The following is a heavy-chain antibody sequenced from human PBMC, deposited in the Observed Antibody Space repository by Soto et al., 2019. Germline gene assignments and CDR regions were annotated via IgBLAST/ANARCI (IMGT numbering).Heavy chain of an antibody. J-gene: IGHJ4*02. CDR3: AHRPLGSSWFDY. CDR1: GFSLTTSGVG. D-gene: IGHD6-13*01. Sequence: QITLKESGPTLVKPTQTLTLTCTFSGFSLTTSGVGVGWVRQPPGKALEWLTLIYWDDDKRYSPSLKSRLTITKDTSKNQVVLTMTNMDTVDTATYYCAHRPLGSSWFDYWGQGTLVTVSS. CDR2: IYWDDDK. V-gene: IGHV2-5*02.